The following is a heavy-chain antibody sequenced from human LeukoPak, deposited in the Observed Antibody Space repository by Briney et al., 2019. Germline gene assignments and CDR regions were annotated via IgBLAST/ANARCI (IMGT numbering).Heavy chain of an antibody. J-gene: IGHJ4*02. Sequence: PSETLSLTCTVSGGSISSRSYYWGWLRQPPGKGLEWIGSISQSGSTYYNPSLKSRVTMSVDTSKNQFSLKLSSVTAADTAVYYCARRNLGWYFLDYWGQGTLVTVSS. V-gene: IGHV4-39*01. CDR1: GGSISSRSYY. D-gene: IGHD6-19*01. CDR3: ARRNLGWYFLDY. CDR2: ISQSGST.